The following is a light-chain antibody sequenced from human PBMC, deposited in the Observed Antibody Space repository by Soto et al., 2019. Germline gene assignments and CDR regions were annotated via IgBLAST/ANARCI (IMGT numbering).Light chain of an antibody. CDR1: QSISSSY. CDR2: GAS. V-gene: IGKV3-20*01. CDR3: QQYGSSPYT. Sequence: EIVLTQSPGTLSLSPGERATLSCRASQSISSSYLGWYQQKPGQAPRLLIYGASRRATGIPDRFSGSGSGTDFTLTISRLEPEDFAVYYCQQYGSSPYTFGQGTKLESK. J-gene: IGKJ2*01.